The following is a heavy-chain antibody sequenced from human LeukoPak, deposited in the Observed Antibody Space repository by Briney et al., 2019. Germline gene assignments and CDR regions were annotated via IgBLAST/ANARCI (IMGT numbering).Heavy chain of an antibody. CDR1: GFTFADYA. J-gene: IGHJ4*02. D-gene: IGHD3-9*01. CDR2: IRSKTFRGTT. CDR3: IRSTGYSDY. Sequence: PGGSLRLSCSASGFTFADYALSWFRQAPGKGLEWVGFIRSKTFRGTTEYAASVKGRFTFSRDDSKGIAYPQMNSLKTEGTAVYYCIRSTGYSDYWGQGTLVTVSS. V-gene: IGHV3-49*03.